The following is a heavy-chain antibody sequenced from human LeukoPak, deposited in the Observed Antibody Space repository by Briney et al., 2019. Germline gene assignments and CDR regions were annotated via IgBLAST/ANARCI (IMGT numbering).Heavy chain of an antibody. CDR1: GGSISSGGYY. V-gene: IGHV4-30-2*01. Sequence: PSETLSLTCTVSGGSISSGGYYWSWIRQPPGKGLEWIGYIYHSGSTYYNPSLKSRVTISVDRSKNQFSLKLSSVTAADTAVYYCARARPDISGGSYYYYYMDVWGKGTTVTVSS. CDR3: ARARPDISGGSYYYYYMDV. CDR2: IYHSGST. J-gene: IGHJ6*03. D-gene: IGHD1-14*01.